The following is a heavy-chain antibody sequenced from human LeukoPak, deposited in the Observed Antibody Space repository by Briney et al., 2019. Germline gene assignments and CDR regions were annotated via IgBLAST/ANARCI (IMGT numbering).Heavy chain of an antibody. Sequence: GGSLRLSCSASGITLNKSTLSWVRLAPGKGLGWVSGISGSDTFYADFVKGRFTISRDNSKNTAYMQLNSLSVADTAIYYCATLYEIHSDYWGQGTLVTVSS. CDR2: ISGSDT. D-gene: IGHD2/OR15-2a*01. V-gene: IGHV3-23*01. J-gene: IGHJ4*02. CDR3: ATLYEIHSDY. CDR1: GITLNKST.